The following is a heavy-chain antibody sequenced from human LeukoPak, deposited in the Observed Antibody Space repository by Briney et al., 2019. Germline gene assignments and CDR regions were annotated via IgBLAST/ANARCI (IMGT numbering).Heavy chain of an antibody. V-gene: IGHV5-51*01. Sequence: GASLKISCKGSGHHFLSYWIGWVRQMPGKGLELMGIIYPGDSDTSYSPSFQGQVTISADKSISTAYLQWSSLKASDTAMYYCARHETGPYFDYWGQGTLVTGSS. J-gene: IGHJ4*02. CDR3: ARHETGPYFDY. CDR1: GHHFLSYW. D-gene: IGHD1-1*01. CDR2: IYPGDSDT.